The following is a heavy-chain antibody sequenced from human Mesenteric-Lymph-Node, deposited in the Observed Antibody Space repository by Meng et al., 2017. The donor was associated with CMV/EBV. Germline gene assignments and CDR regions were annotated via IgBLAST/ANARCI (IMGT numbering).Heavy chain of an antibody. CDR2: IIPILGIA. CDR1: GGTFSSYT. J-gene: IGHJ5*02. Sequence: QVQLVQSGAEVKKPGASVKVSCKASGGTFSSYTISWVRQAPGQGLEWMGRIIPILGIANYAPKFQGRVTITADKSTSTAYMELSSLRSEDTAVYYCAGGIAAAGSRWFDPWGQGTLVTVSS. D-gene: IGHD6-13*01. CDR3: AGGIAAAGSRWFDP. V-gene: IGHV1-69*02.